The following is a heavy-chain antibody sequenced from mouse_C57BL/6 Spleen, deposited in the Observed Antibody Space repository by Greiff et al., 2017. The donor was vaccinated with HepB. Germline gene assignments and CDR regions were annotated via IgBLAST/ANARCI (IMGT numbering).Heavy chain of an antibody. CDR3: AREGAGTYFDY. V-gene: IGHV3-6*01. D-gene: IGHD4-1*01. Sequence: EVKLQESGPGLVKPSQSLSLTCSVTGYSITSGYYWNWIRQFPGNKLEWMGYISYDGSNNYNPSLKNRISITRDTSKNQFFLKLNSLTTEDTATYYCAREGAGTYFDYWGQGTTLTVSS. CDR2: ISYDGSN. CDR1: GYSITSGYY. J-gene: IGHJ2*01.